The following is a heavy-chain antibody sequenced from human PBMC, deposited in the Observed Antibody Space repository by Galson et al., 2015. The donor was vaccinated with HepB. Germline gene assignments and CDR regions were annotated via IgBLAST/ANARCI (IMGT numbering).Heavy chain of an antibody. J-gene: IGHJ6*02. D-gene: IGHD5-12*01. CDR3: ARETITNYAMDV. V-gene: IGHV3-21*01. Sequence: SLRLSCAASGFIFNGYSMNWVRQAPGKGLEWVASVTSNSVYTYYADSVKGRFTTSRDNAKNSLSLQMSSLRADDTAVYYCARETITNYAMDVWGQGTTVTVSS. CDR1: GFIFNGYS. CDR2: VTSNSVYT.